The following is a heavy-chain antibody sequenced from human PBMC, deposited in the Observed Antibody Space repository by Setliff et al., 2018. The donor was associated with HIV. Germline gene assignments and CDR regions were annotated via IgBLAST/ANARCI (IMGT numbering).Heavy chain of an antibody. D-gene: IGHD1-26*01. J-gene: IGHJ6*02. CDR3: ATRGEQLYFYGMDV. V-gene: IGHV7-4-1*02. CDR1: GYTFTTYG. CDR2: INTETGNP. Sequence: GASVKVSCKASGYTFTTYGISWVRQAPGQGFEWMGWINTETGNPMYAQGFRGRFVFSLDTSVSTTYLQINSLKAEDTAVYYCATRGEQLYFYGMDVWGQGTTVTVSS.